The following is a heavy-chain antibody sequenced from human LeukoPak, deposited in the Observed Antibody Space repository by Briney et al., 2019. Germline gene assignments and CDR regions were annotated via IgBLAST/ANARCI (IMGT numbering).Heavy chain of an antibody. J-gene: IGHJ4*02. CDR2: IYTSGST. D-gene: IGHD1-26*01. Sequence: SETLSLTCTVSGGSISSGSYYWSWIRQPAGKGLEWIGRIYTSGSTNYNPSLKSRVTMSVDTSKNQFSLKLSSVTAADTAVYYCARGVGATVTRRLQNVYHPYYFDYWGQGTLVTVSS. CDR1: GGSISSGSYY. V-gene: IGHV4-61*02. CDR3: ARGVGATVTRRLQNVYHPYYFDY.